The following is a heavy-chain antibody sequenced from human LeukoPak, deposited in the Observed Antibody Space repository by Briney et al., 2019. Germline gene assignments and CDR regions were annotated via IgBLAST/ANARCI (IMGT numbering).Heavy chain of an antibody. CDR3: ARARGMSIAALGSDY. V-gene: IGHV3-48*01. Sequence: GGSLRLSCAASGFTFSSYSMNWVRQAPGKGLEWVSYISSSSSTIYYADSVKGRFTISRDNAKNSLYLQMNSLRAEDTAVYYCARARGMSIAALGSDYWGQGTLVTVSS. D-gene: IGHD6-6*01. CDR2: ISSSSSTI. CDR1: GFTFSSYS. J-gene: IGHJ4*02.